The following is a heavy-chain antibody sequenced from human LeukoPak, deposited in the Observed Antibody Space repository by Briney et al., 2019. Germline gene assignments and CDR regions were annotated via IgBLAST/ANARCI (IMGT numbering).Heavy chain of an antibody. D-gene: IGHD3-22*01. Sequence: GASVKVSCKASGYTFTSYGISWVRQAPGQGLEWMGWISAYNGNTNYAQKLQGRVTMTTDTSTSTAYMELRSLRSDDTAVYYCARCGRYSGYCYGVAFDIWGQGTMVTVSS. CDR3: ARCGRYSGYCYGVAFDI. CDR1: GYTFTSYG. CDR2: ISAYNGNT. V-gene: IGHV1-18*01. J-gene: IGHJ3*02.